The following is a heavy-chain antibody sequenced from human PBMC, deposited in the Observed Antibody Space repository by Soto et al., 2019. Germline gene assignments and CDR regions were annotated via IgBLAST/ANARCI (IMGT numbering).Heavy chain of an antibody. D-gene: IGHD3-22*01. J-gene: IGHJ5*02. CDR3: ARGGMYYYDSSGYWWFDP. Sequence: SETLSLTCTVSGGSISSSSYYWGWIRQPPGKGLEWIGSIYYSGSTYYNPSLKSRVTISVDTSKNQFSLKLSSVTAADTAVYYCARGGMYYYDSSGYWWFDPWGQGTLVTVSS. CDR1: GGSISSSSYY. CDR2: IYYSGST. V-gene: IGHV4-39*01.